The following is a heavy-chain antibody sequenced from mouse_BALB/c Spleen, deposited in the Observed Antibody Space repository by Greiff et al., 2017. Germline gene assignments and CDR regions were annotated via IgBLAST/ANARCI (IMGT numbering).Heavy chain of an antibody. V-gene: IGHV1-15*01. J-gene: IGHJ3*01. CDR1: GYTFTDYE. Sequence: QVHVKQSGAELVRPGASVTLSCKASGYTFTDYEMHWVKQTPVHGLEWIGAIDPETGGTAYNQKFKGKATLTADKSSSTAYMELRSLTSEDSAVYYCTRRLPFAYWGQGTLVTVSA. CDR3: TRRLPFAY. D-gene: IGHD2-10*01. CDR2: IDPETGGT.